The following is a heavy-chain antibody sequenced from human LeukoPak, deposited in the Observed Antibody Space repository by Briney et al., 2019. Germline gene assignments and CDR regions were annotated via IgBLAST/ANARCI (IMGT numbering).Heavy chain of an antibody. V-gene: IGHV5-51*01. D-gene: IGHD3-22*01. CDR1: GYSFTNYW. CDR3: ARRRSEVVVDDFDY. Sequence: GESLKISCQGSGYSFTNYWIGWVRQKPGKGLEYMCLIHPGDSDTRYSPSFQGQVTISVDKSISTAYLQWSSLKASDTAMYYCARRRSEVVVDDFDYWGQGTLVTVSS. J-gene: IGHJ4*02. CDR2: IHPGDSDT.